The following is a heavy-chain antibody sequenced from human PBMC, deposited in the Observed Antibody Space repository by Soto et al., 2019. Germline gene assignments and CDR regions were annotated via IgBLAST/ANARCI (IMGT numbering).Heavy chain of an antibody. Sequence: GGSLRLSCEASGFTFSGFDMHWVRQPTGKGLEWVSTIGTAGDTYYAVSVKGRFTISRDNAKNSLSLQMNSLRAGDTAVHFCARGQEVGAHFFDSWGQGTQVTVSS. J-gene: IGHJ4*02. D-gene: IGHD2-15*01. CDR1: GFTFSGFD. V-gene: IGHV3-13*01. CDR3: ARGQEVGAHFFDS. CDR2: IGTAGDT.